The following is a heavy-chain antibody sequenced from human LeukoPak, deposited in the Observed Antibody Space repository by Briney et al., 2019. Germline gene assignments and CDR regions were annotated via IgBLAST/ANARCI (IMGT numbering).Heavy chain of an antibody. CDR1: GFTFSSYG. Sequence: GRSLRLSCAASGFTFSSYGMHWVRQAPGKGLEWVARIKSKTDGGTTDYSAPVKGRFTISRDDSKNMVYLEMNSLRTEDTAVYYCSCHYFDYWGQGTLVTVSS. CDR3: SCHYFDY. CDR2: IKSKTDGGTT. V-gene: IGHV3-15*01. J-gene: IGHJ4*02.